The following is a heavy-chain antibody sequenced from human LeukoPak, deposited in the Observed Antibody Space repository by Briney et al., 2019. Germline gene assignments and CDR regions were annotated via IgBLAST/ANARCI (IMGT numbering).Heavy chain of an antibody. CDR2: INWNGGST. Sequence: PGGSLRLSCAASGFTFDDYGMSWVRQAPGKGLEWVSGINWNGGSTGYADSVKGRFTISRDNSKNTLYLQMNSLRAEDTAVYYCAKSDGSVAAAPDYWGQGTLVTVSS. CDR3: AKSDGSVAAAPDY. CDR1: GFTFDDYG. V-gene: IGHV3-20*04. D-gene: IGHD6-13*01. J-gene: IGHJ4*02.